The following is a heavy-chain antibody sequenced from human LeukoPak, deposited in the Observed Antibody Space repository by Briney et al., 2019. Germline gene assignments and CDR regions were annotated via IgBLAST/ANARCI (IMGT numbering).Heavy chain of an antibody. CDR3: ARGGWFIVDY. CDR2: ISGSGGST. Sequence: SGGSLRLSCAASGFTFSSYAMSWVRQAPGKGLEWVSAISGSGGSTYYADSVKGRFTISRDNAKNTLYLQVNSLRAEDTAVYYCARGGWFIVDYWGQGTLVTVSS. J-gene: IGHJ4*02. D-gene: IGHD3-10*01. CDR1: GFTFSSYA. V-gene: IGHV3-23*01.